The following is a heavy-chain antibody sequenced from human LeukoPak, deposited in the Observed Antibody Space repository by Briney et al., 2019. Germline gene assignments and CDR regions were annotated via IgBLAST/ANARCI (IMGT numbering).Heavy chain of an antibody. CDR1: GYSISSGYY. CDR2: IYYSGST. J-gene: IGHJ4*02. V-gene: IGHV4-38-2*02. Sequence: PSETLSLTCTVSGYSISSGYYWGWIRQPPGKGLEWIGSIYYSGSTYYNPSLKSRVTISVDTSKNQFSLKLSSVTAADTAVYYCARHTYRKGESMIVVVYFDYWGQGTLVTVSS. CDR3: ARHTYRKGESMIVVVYFDY. D-gene: IGHD3-22*01.